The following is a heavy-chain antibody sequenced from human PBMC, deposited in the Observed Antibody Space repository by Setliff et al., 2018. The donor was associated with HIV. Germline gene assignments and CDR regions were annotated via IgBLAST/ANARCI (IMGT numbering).Heavy chain of an antibody. J-gene: IGHJ4*02. D-gene: IGHD5-12*01. CDR1: GVSIGNFY. Sequence: SETLSLTCTVSGVSIGNFYWSWVRQSPGRGLEWIGFIFFTGTTNYNPSLNSRITVSVDTSRSQFSLKLTSLTAADTAVYYCVRGGTGWLRGLFDYWGRGILVTVSS. CDR3: VRGGTGWLRGLFDY. CDR2: IFFTGTT. V-gene: IGHV4-4*09.